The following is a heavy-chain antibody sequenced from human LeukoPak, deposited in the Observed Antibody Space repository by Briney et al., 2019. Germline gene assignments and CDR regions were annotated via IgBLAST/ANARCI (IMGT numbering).Heavy chain of an antibody. J-gene: IGHJ6*03. CDR3: AREACSSTSCYYYYYYYMDV. CDR1: GGTFSSYA. CDR2: IIPIFGTA. V-gene: IGHV1-69*13. Sequence: EASVKVSCKASGGTFSSYAISWVRQAPGQGLEWMGGIIPIFGTANYAQKFQGRVTITADESTSTAYMELSSLRSEDTAVYYCAREACSSTSCYYYYYYYMDVWGKGTTVTVSS. D-gene: IGHD2-2*01.